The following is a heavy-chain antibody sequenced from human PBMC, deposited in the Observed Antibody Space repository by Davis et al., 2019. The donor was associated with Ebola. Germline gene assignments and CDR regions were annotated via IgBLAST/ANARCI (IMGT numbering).Heavy chain of an antibody. CDR1: GGSISSYY. CDR2: IYYSGST. J-gene: IGHJ5*02. CDR3: ARDRITMVRGVIMKGFDP. D-gene: IGHD3-10*01. V-gene: IGHV4-59*06. Sequence: MPSETLSLTCAVSGGSISSYYWSWIRQPPGKGLEWIGYIYYSGSTYYNPSLKSRVTISVDTSKNQFSLKLSSVTAADTAVYYCARDRITMVRGVIMKGFDPWGQGTLVTVSS.